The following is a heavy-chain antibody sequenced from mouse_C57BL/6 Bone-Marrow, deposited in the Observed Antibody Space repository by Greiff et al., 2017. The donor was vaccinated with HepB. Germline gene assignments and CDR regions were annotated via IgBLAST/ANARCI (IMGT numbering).Heavy chain of an antibody. CDR3: ATASKPSFAY. Sequence: EVKLMESGPELVKPGASVKISCKASGYSFTGYYMNWVKQSPEKSLEWIGEINPSTGGTTYNQKFKAKATLTVDKSSSTAYMQLKSLTSEDSAVYYCATASKPSFAYWGQGTLVTVSA. J-gene: IGHJ3*01. D-gene: IGHD6-1*01. CDR2: INPSTGGT. CDR1: GYSFTGYY. V-gene: IGHV1-42*01.